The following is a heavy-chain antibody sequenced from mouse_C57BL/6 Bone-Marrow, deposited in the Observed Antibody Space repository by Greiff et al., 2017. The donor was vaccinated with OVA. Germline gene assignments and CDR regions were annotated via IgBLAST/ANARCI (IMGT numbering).Heavy chain of an antibody. J-gene: IGHJ2*01. V-gene: IGHV5-9-1*02. CDR3: TRGMIYYGSSYFDY. CDR2: ISSGGDYI. Sequence: EVQLVESGEGLVKPGGSLKLSCAASGFTFSSYAMSWVRQTPEKRLEWVAYISSGGDYIYYADTVKGRFTISRDNARNTLYLQMSSLKSEDTAMYYCTRGMIYYGSSYFDYWGQGTTLTVSS. CDR1: GFTFSSYA. D-gene: IGHD1-1*01.